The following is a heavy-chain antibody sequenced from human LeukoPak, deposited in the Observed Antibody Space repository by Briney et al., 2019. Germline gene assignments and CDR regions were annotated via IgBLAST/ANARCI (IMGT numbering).Heavy chain of an antibody. CDR1: GYAFTGYY. CDR3: ARGSGRYSSSGTLDY. J-gene: IGHJ4*02. Sequence: ASVKVSCKASGYAFTGYYMHWVRQAPGQGLEWMGRINPNSGGTNYAQKFQGRVTMTRDTSISTAYMELSRLRSDDTAVYYCARGSGRYSSSGTLDYWGQGTLVTVSS. CDR2: INPNSGGT. V-gene: IGHV1-2*06. D-gene: IGHD6-6*01.